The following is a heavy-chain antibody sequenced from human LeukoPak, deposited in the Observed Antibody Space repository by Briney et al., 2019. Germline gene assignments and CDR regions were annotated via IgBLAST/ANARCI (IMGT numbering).Heavy chain of an antibody. CDR2: IHSGGST. Sequence: GGSLRLSCAASGFTVSSNYMSWVRQAPGKGLEWVSVIHSGGSTYYADSVKGRFTISRDNSKNTLYLQMNSLRAEDTAVYYCATPAPYCSGGSCYWYYGMDVWGQGTTVTVSS. J-gene: IGHJ6*02. CDR1: GFTVSSNY. V-gene: IGHV3-53*01. CDR3: ATPAPYCSGGSCYWYYGMDV. D-gene: IGHD2-15*01.